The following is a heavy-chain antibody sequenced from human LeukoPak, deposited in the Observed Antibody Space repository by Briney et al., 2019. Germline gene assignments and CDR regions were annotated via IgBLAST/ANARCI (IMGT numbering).Heavy chain of an antibody. J-gene: IGHJ6*03. CDR3: ARGGMVQGVYYHYYMDV. V-gene: IGHV1-69*01. Sequence: ASVKVSCKASGGTFSSYAISWVRQAPGQGLEWMGGIIPIFGTANYAQKFQGRVTITADESTSTAYMELSSLRSEDTAVYYCARGGMVQGVYYHYYMDVWGKRTTVTVSS. D-gene: IGHD3-10*01. CDR2: IIPIFGTA. CDR1: GGTFSSYA.